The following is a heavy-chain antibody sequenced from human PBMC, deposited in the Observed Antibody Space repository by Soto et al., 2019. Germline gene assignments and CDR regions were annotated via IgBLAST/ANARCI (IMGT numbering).Heavy chain of an antibody. CDR2: IYYSGNT. V-gene: IGHV4-31*03. D-gene: IGHD5-18*01. Sequence: QVQLQESGPGLVKPSQTLSLTCTVSGGSIRSGGYYWSWVRQNPRKGLEWIGNIYYSGNTYYNPLLQSRLTISMDTSKNQFSLKLGSVTAAGTAVYYWARDRLMATAGTARHYFGLDVWGQGPTVTVSS. J-gene: IGHJ6*02. CDR3: ARDRLMATAGTARHYFGLDV. CDR1: GGSIRSGGYY.